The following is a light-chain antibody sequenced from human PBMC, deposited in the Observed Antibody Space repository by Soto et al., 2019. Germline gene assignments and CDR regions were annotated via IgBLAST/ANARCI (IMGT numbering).Light chain of an antibody. CDR3: CSYAGSSMVV. J-gene: IGLJ2*01. CDR2: EVS. CDR1: SSDVGSYNL. V-gene: IGLV2-23*02. Sequence: QSVLTQPASVSGSPGQSITISCTGTSSDVGSYNLVSWYQQHPGKAPKLMIYEVSKWPSGVSNRFSGSKSGNTASLTSSGLQADDEADDYCCSYAGSSMVVFGGGTKLTVL.